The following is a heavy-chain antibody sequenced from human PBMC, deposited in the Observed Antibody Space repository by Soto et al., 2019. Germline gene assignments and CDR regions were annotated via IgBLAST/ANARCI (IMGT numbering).Heavy chain of an antibody. CDR2: IQYVGSNK. CDR1: GFTLSSYV. CDR3: ARGKRYYDSSGYYPHEDYYYGMDV. D-gene: IGHD3-22*01. Sequence: QVQLVESGGGVVQPGSSRRPSCAASGFTLSSYVMHWFRRVPGKGREWLAVIQYVGSNKYYSDSVKGRLTISRDNSKNTLYLQMNSLRAEDTAVYYCARGKRYYDSSGYYPHEDYYYGMDVWGQGTTVTVSS. J-gene: IGHJ6*02. V-gene: IGHV3-30-3*01.